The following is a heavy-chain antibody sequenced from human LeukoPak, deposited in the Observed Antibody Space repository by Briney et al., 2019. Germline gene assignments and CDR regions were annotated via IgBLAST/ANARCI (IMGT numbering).Heavy chain of an antibody. J-gene: IGHJ4*01. CDR3: GRQRYHYDTSGYWASRDFDY. V-gene: IGHV4-38-2*01. D-gene: IGHD3-22*01. CDR2: VYHTGKS. CDR1: SYSISSGYY. Sequence: SDTLSLTCAVSSYSISSGYYWGWIRQPPGKGLEWTGSVYHTGKSYYNPSLKSRVTISVDTSRNQFSLKLTSVTSADTAVYYCGRQRYHYDTSGYWASRDFDYWGHGTLVSVSS.